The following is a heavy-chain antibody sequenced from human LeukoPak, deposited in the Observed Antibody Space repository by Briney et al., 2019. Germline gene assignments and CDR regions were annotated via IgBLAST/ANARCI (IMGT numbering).Heavy chain of an antibody. Sequence: GGSLRLSCAASGFIFSSYSMNWVRQAPGKGLEWVSSISSSSSYIYYADSVKGRFTISRDNAKNSLYLQMNSLRAEYTAVYYCARDHANSSSWYVYYYYMDVWGKGTTVTISS. CDR3: ARDHANSSSWYVYYYYMDV. CDR2: ISSSSSYI. V-gene: IGHV3-21*01. CDR1: GFIFSSYS. D-gene: IGHD6-13*01. J-gene: IGHJ6*03.